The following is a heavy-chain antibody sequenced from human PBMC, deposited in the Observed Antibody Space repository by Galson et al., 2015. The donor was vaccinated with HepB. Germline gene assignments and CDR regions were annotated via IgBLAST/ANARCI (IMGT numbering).Heavy chain of an antibody. CDR3: ARPAYDFWSDNNWFDP. D-gene: IGHD3-3*01. J-gene: IGHJ5*02. V-gene: IGHV1-2*06. CDR2: INPNSGGT. CDR1: GYTFTGHY. Sequence: SVKVSCKASGYTFTGHYMHWVRQAPGQGLEWMGRINPNSGGTHYAQRFQGRVTMTRDTSISTAYMELSRLRSDDTAVYYCARPAYDFWSDNNWFDPWGQGTLVTASS.